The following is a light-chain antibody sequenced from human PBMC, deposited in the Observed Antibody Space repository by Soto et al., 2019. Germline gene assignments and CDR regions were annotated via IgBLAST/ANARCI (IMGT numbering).Light chain of an antibody. J-gene: IGLJ1*01. V-gene: IGLV2-14*01. CDR1: SSDVGGYNY. CDR2: EVS. CDR3: NSFTTSSTFV. Sequence: QSALTQPASVSGSPGQSITISCTGSSSDVGGYNYVSWYQQHPGKAPNPKIYEVSNRPSGVSNRFSGSKSGNTASLTISGLQAEDEADYYCNSFTTSSTFVFGTGTKVTVL.